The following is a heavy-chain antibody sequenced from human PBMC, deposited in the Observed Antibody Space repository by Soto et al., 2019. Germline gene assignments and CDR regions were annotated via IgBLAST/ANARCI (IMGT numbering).Heavy chain of an antibody. Sequence: SETLSLTCAVYGGSFSGYYWSWIRQPPGKGLEWIGEINHSGSTNYNPSLKSRVTISVDTSKNQFSLKLTSVTAADTAVYCCARLPDDFGDYASGNWFDPWGQGTLVTVSS. CDR1: GGSFSGYY. V-gene: IGHV4-34*01. J-gene: IGHJ5*02. D-gene: IGHD4-17*01. CDR2: INHSGST. CDR3: ARLPDDFGDYASGNWFDP.